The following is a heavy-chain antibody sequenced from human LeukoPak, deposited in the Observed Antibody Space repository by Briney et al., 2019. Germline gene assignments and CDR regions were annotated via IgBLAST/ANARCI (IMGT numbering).Heavy chain of an antibody. J-gene: IGHJ4*02. CDR3: ARDDYGGIDY. V-gene: IGHV3-21*01. D-gene: IGHD4-17*01. CDR2: ISSSSSYI. Sequence: SGGSLRLSCAASGFTFSSYSMNWVRQVPGKGLEWVSSISSSSSYIYYADSVKGRFTISRDNAKNSLYLQMNSLRAEDTAVYYCARDDYGGIDYWGQGTLVTVSS. CDR1: GFTFSSYS.